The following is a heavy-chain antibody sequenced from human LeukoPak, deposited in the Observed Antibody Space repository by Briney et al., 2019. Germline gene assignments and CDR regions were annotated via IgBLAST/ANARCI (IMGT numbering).Heavy chain of an antibody. Sequence: SETLSLTCTVSGGSISSYYWSWIRQPAGKGLEWIGRIYTSGSTNYNPSLKSRVTISVDTSKNQFSLKLSSVTAADTAVYYCARGPTDYYDSSGNLDYWGQGTLVTVSS. CDR2: IYTSGST. CDR1: GGSISSYY. D-gene: IGHD3-22*01. CDR3: ARGPTDYYDSSGNLDY. V-gene: IGHV4-4*07. J-gene: IGHJ4*02.